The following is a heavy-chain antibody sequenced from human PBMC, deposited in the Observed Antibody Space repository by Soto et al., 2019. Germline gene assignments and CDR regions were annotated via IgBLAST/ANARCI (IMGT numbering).Heavy chain of an antibody. CDR1: GDSFNDYY. CDR2: INPNSGLT. CDR3: ARESGGATATLDYYYFYRDV. J-gene: IGHJ6*03. V-gene: IGHV1-2*04. D-gene: IGHD5-12*01. Sequence: QVQLVQSGAEVRKPGASVTVSCRSSGDSFNDYYIHWVRQAPGQGLEWMGWINPNSGLTKYAQKFQGWVSMTRETSIRTVYMQLSRLRSDDTAVYYCARESGGATATLDYYYFYRDVWGTGNTVTVSS.